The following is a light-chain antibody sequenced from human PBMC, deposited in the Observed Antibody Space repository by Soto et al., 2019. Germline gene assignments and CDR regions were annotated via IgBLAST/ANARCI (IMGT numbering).Light chain of an antibody. CDR3: SSYTSSSTPWV. V-gene: IGLV2-14*01. Sequence: QSVLTQPASVSGSPGQSITISCTGTSSDVGRYNYVSWYQQHPGKAPKLMIYEVSDRPSGVSHRFSGSKSGNTASLTISGLQAEDEADYHCSSYTSSSTPWVFGGGTKLTVL. CDR2: EVS. J-gene: IGLJ3*02. CDR1: SSDVGRYNY.